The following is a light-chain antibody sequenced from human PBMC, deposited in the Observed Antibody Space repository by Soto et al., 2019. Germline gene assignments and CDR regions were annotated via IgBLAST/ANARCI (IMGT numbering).Light chain of an antibody. CDR3: SSHTTSNTLV. CDR2: DGS. CDR1: SSDFGYYNS. V-gene: IGLV2-14*03. J-gene: IGLJ1*01. Sequence: QSVLTQPASVSGSPGQSITISCTGTSSDFGYYNSVSWYQQHPGKVPKLMLYDGSTRPSGVSNRFSGSKSGNRASLTISGLKAEDEADYYCSSHTTSNTLVFGTGTKLTVL.